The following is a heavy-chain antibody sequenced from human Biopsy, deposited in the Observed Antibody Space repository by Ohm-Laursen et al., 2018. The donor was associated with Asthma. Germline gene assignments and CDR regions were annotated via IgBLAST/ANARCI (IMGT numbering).Heavy chain of an antibody. J-gene: IGHJ4*02. CDR3: AKARIHHFYDSSGYYQHD. Sequence: SLRLSCSASGFTFDDYAMHWVRQAPGKGLEWVSGVSWNSGSIDYADSVKGRFTISRDNAKNTLYLQMNSLRVEDTAAYYCAKARIHHFYDSSGYYQHDWGQGTLVTVSS. D-gene: IGHD3-22*01. V-gene: IGHV3-9*01. CDR1: GFTFDDYA. CDR2: VSWNSGSI.